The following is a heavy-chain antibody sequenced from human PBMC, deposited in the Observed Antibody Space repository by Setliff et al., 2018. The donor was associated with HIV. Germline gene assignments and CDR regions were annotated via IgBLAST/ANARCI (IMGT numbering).Heavy chain of an antibody. CDR1: GFTFSTYD. V-gene: IGHV3-33*01. Sequence: GESLKISCAASGFTFSTYDMHWVRQAPDKGLEWVAVIWYDGSKKYYGGSVKGRFTISRDNSKNTLYLQMNSLRAEDTAVYYCARVHNYHRSGLDIWGQGTMVTVSS. CDR3: ARVHNYHRSGLDI. D-gene: IGHD3-22*01. J-gene: IGHJ3*02. CDR2: IWYDGSKK.